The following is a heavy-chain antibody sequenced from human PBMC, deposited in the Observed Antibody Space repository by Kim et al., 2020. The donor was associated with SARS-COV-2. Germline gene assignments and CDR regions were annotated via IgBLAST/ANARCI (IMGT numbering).Heavy chain of an antibody. CDR1: GGSISSYY. V-gene: IGHV4-59*01. Sequence: SETLSLTCTVSGGSISSYYWSWIRQPPGKGLEWIGYIYYSGSTNYNPSLKSRVTISVDTSKNQFSLKLSSVTAADTAVYYCARVQDGDYLDFDYWGQGTLVTVSS. CDR2: IYYSGST. D-gene: IGHD4-17*01. CDR3: ARVQDGDYLDFDY. J-gene: IGHJ4*02.